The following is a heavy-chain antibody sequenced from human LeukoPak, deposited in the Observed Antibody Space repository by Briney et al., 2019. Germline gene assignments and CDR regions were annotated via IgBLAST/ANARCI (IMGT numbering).Heavy chain of an antibody. CDR3: ARENKEWELLFDY. CDR1: GGSFSGYY. J-gene: IGHJ4*02. V-gene: IGHV4-34*01. D-gene: IGHD1-26*01. CDR2: INHSGST. Sequence: SETLSLTCAVYGGSFSGYYWSWIRQPPGKGLEWIGEINHSGSTNYNPSLKSRVTISVDTSKNQFSLKLSSVTAADTAVYYCARENKEWELLFDYWGQGTLVTVSS.